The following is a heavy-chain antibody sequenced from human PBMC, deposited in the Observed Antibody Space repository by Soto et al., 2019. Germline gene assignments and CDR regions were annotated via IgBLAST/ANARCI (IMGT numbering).Heavy chain of an antibody. CDR2: IYSGGYT. V-gene: IGHV3-53*05. D-gene: IGHD6-13*01. Sequence: GSMRLSCAVSGFTVSNNYMSWVRQAPGKGLEGVSVIYSGGYTAYGDSVKGRFTISRDNSRNTLFLQLNSLRDEDTAVYYCAKEYGSTWIDQWGQGTPVIVSS. J-gene: IGHJ4*02. CDR3: AKEYGSTWIDQ. CDR1: GFTVSNNY.